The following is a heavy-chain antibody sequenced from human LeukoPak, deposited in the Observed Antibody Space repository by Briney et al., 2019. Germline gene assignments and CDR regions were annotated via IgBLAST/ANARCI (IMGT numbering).Heavy chain of an antibody. CDR2: IIPIFGTA. Sequence: SVKVSCKASGGTFSSYAISWVRQAPGQGLEWMGGIIPIFGTANYAQKFQGRVTITTDESTSTAYMELRSLRSDDTAVYYCARGRDSSSWYRGDYWGQGTLVTVSS. CDR1: GGTFSSYA. CDR3: ARGRDSSSWYRGDY. D-gene: IGHD6-13*01. J-gene: IGHJ4*02. V-gene: IGHV1-69*05.